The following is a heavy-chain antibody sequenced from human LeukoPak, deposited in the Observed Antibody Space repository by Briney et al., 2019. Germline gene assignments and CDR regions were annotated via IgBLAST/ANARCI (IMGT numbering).Heavy chain of an antibody. Sequence: GGSLRLSCVGSGFTFSDKWMSWVRQAPGKGPEWVASIKKDGSQKYYVDSVKGRLTISRDNAQNSLYLQMSSLRVEDTAIYSCARVGWELLNLHFDPWGQGTLVTVSS. CDR1: GFTFSDKW. CDR3: ARVGWELLNLHFDP. CDR2: IKKDGSQK. D-gene: IGHD1-26*01. V-gene: IGHV3-7*03. J-gene: IGHJ5*02.